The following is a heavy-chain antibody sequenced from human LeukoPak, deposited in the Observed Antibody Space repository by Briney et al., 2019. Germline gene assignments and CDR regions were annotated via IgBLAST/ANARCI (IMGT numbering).Heavy chain of an antibody. CDR2: INPSGGST. J-gene: IGHJ6*02. V-gene: IGHV1-46*01. CDR3: ARTYIVVVPAAHKYYYYYGMDV. CDR1: GYTFTSYY. Sequence: GASVKVSCKASGYTFTSYYMHWVRQAPGQGLEWMGIINPSGGSTSYAQKFQGRVTMTRDTSTSTVYMELSSLRSEDTAVYYCARTYIVVVPAAHKYYYYYGMDVWGQGTTVTVSS. D-gene: IGHD2-2*01.